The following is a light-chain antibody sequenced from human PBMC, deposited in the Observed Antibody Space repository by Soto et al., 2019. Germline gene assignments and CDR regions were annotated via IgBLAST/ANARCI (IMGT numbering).Light chain of an antibody. CDR3: QQYNSNSLT. V-gene: IGKV1-5*03. J-gene: IGKJ1*01. CDR1: QSISRW. Sequence: DIQMTQSPSTLSASVGDRVTITCRACQSISRWLAWYQQKPGKAPKLLMHKASNLESGVSSRFSGSGSGTEFTLTISSLQPDDFATYYCQQYNSNSLTFGQGTKVEIK. CDR2: KAS.